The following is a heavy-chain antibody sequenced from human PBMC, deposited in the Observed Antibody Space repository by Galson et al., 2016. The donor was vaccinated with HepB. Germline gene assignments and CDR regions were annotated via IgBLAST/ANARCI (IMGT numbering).Heavy chain of an antibody. CDR3: ARSYSRSSTYYFDS. V-gene: IGHV1-46*01. D-gene: IGHD6-6*01. CDR2: TDPSNGWT. Sequence: SVKVSCKASGYTFTNYYMHWVRQAPGQGLEWMGMTDPSNGWTTYAAKIKGRVSMTRDTSTRTVYMDLSSLRPEDTAVYYCARSYSRSSTYYFDSWGQGNLVTVSS. CDR1: GYTFTNYY. J-gene: IGHJ4*02.